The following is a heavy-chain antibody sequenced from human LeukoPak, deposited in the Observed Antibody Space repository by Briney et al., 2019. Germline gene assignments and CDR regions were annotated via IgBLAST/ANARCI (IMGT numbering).Heavy chain of an antibody. V-gene: IGHV3-30*04. CDR1: GFTFSSYA. J-gene: IGHJ4*02. Sequence: PGGSLRLSCAASGFTFSSYAMHWVRQAPGKGLEWVAVISYDGSNKYYADSVKGRFTISRDNSKNTLYLQMNSLRAEDTAVYYCARDFQYSSSWFGDYWGQGTLVTVSS. CDR2: ISYDGSNK. D-gene: IGHD6-13*01. CDR3: ARDFQYSSSWFGDY.